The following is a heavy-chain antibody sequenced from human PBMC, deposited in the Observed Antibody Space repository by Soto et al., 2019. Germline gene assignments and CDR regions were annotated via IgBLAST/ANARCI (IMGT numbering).Heavy chain of an antibody. D-gene: IGHD4-4*01. Sequence: GSLRLSCAASGFTLSSYWMHWVRQARGKGLVWVSRINSDGIITSYADSVKGRFTISRDNAKNTLYLQMNSLRAEDTGVYYCARDETDYSTYYYGMDVWGQGTTVTVSS. CDR2: INSDGIIT. V-gene: IGHV3-74*01. CDR3: ARDETDYSTYYYGMDV. CDR1: GFTLSSYW. J-gene: IGHJ6*02.